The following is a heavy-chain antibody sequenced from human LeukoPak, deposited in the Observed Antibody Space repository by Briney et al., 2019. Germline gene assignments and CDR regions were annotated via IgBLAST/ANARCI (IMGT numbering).Heavy chain of an antibody. V-gene: IGHV4-59*02. CDR1: GGSVSSYY. D-gene: IGHD3-22*01. CDR2: FRDGGST. J-gene: IGHJ5*02. CDR3: ASGRDYYHSSGPHNWFDP. Sequence: TSETLSLTCTVSGGSVSSYYWSWIRQPPGKGLEWIGFFRDGGSTNYNPSCKSRVTISVDTSKTQFSLKLSSVPAADTAVYYCASGRDYYHSSGPHNWFDPWGQGTLVTVSS.